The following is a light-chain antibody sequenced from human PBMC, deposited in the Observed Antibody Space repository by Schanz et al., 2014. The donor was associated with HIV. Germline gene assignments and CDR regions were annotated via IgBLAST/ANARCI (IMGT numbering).Light chain of an antibody. CDR1: HSVSSN. CDR2: DAS. V-gene: IGKV3-15*01. CDR3: QRYSSWAPMYT. Sequence: EIVLTQSPGTLSLSPGERATLSCRASHSVSSNLAWYQQRPGQSPRLVIYDASTRAPGIPARFSGSGSGTEFTLTISSLQSDDFAVYYCQRYSSWAPMYTFGQGTKLQSK. J-gene: IGKJ2*01.